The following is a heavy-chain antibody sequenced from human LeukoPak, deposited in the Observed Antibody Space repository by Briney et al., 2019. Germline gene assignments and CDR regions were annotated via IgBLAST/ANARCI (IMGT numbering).Heavy chain of an antibody. D-gene: IGHD6-13*01. V-gene: IGHV3-21*01. CDR1: GFTFSTFN. J-gene: IGHJ4*02. CDR2: ISSSSSYI. Sequence: GGSLRLSCAASGFTFSTFNMNWVRQAPGKGLEWVSSISSSSSYIYYADSVKGRFTISRDNAKNSLYLQMNSLRAEDTAVYYCARSYSSSWYGYWGQGTLVTVSS. CDR3: ARSYSSSWYGY.